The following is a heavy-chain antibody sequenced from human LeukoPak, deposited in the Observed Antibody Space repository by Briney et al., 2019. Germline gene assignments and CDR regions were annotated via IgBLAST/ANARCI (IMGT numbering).Heavy chain of an antibody. CDR1: GGSIRSYY. CDR3: AGTGYSSSWYTKSNWFDP. CDR2: IYYSGST. V-gene: IGHV4-59*01. D-gene: IGHD6-13*01. Sequence: SETLSLTCTVSGGSIRSYYWSWIRQPPGKGLEWIGYIYYSGSTNYNPSLKSRVTISVDTSKNQFSLKLSSVTAADTAVYYCAGTGYSSSWYTKSNWFDPWGQGTLVTVSS. J-gene: IGHJ5*02.